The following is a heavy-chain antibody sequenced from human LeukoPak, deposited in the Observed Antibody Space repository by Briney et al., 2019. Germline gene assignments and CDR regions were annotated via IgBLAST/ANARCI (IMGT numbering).Heavy chain of an antibody. CDR1: GGSFSGYY. J-gene: IGHJ4*02. CDR2: INHSGST. CDR3: ARGQDYYGSSGYPYYFDY. V-gene: IGHV4-34*01. Sequence: HPSETLSLTCAVYGGSFSGYYWSWIRQPPGKGLEWIGEINHSGSTNYNPSLKSRVTISVDTSKNQFSLKLSSVTAADTAVYYCARGQDYYGSSGYPYYFDYWGQGTLVTVSS. D-gene: IGHD3-22*01.